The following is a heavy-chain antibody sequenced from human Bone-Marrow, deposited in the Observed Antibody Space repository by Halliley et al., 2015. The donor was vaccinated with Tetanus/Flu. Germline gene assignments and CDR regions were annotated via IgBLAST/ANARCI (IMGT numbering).Heavy chain of an antibody. Sequence: GLGWVGYVFYSGSPNYTPSLRSRATISLDKSNNQFSLRLTSVTTADTAVYYCARGRADSPDFWGQGMLVTVSS. J-gene: IGHJ4*02. V-gene: IGHV4-59*01. D-gene: IGHD3-10*01. CDR3: ARGRADSPDF. CDR2: VFYSGSP.